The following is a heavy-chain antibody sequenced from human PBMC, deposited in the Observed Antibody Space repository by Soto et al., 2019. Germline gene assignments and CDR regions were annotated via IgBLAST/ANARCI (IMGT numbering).Heavy chain of an antibody. D-gene: IGHD3-22*01. CDR2: IYQSGST. V-gene: IGHV4-30-2*01. Sequence: QMHLQESGSGLVKPSQTLSLTCAVSGGSLSSSAYSWSWIRQPPGKGLEWIGFIYQSGSTYYNPSLKSRVTMSLDRPKNQFSLKLSSVTGADTAVYYCARELLFYDSDGVSWDDAFDIWGQGTMVTVSS. CDR1: GGSLSSSAYS. CDR3: ARELLFYDSDGVSWDDAFDI. J-gene: IGHJ3*02.